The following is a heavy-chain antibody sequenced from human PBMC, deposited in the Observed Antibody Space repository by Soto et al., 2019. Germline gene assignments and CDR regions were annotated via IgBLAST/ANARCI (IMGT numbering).Heavy chain of an antibody. CDR1: GFNFSNYG. CDR3: AKDREHHLGRGWFDP. J-gene: IGHJ5*02. CDR2: ISYDGSNK. V-gene: IGHV3-30*18. Sequence: QVQLVESGGGVVQPGRSLRLSCAASGFNFSNYGMHWVRQAPGKGLEWVAVISYDGSNKYYADSVKGRFTISRDTSKNTLYLQMNSLRAEDTAVYYCAKDREHHLGRGWFDPWGQGALVTVSS. D-gene: IGHD1-26*01.